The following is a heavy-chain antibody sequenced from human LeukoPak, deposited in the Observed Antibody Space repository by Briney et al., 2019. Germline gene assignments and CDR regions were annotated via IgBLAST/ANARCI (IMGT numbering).Heavy chain of an antibody. D-gene: IGHD4-17*01. J-gene: IGHJ3*01. CDR2: ISAYNGNT. CDR1: GYTFTSYG. V-gene: IGHV1-18*01. Sequence: VASVKVSCKASGYTFTSYGITWVRQAPGQGLEWMGWISAYNGNTNYAQRLQGRVTMTTDTSTSTAYMELRSLRSDDTAVNYCARDFRGNTVTSKGYTFDFWGQGTMVTVSS. CDR3: ARDFRGNTVTSKGYTFDF.